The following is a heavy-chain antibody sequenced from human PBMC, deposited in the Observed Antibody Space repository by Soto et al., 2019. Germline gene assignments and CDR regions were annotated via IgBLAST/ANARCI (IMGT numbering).Heavy chain of an antibody. CDR2: ISYDGSNK. Sequence: QVQLVESGGGVVQPGRSLRLSCAASGFTFSSYAMHWVRQAPGKGLEWVAVISYDGSNKYYADSVKGRFTISRDNSKNTLYLQMNSLRAEDTAVSYCAEGWAAAGRLVGYWGQGTLVTVSS. J-gene: IGHJ4*02. CDR1: GFTFSSYA. V-gene: IGHV3-30-3*01. D-gene: IGHD6-13*01. CDR3: AEGWAAAGRLVGY.